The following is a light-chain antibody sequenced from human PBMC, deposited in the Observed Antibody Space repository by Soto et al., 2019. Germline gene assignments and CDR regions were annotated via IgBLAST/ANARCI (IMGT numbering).Light chain of an antibody. CDR3: QQYNSYSGYT. Sequence: DIQMTQSPSTLSASVGDRVTITCLASQSISSWLAWDQQKPGKAPKLLIYDASSLESGDPSRFSGSRSGTEFTLTIIRLQPDDFATYYCQQYNSYSGYTFGQGTQLEIK. V-gene: IGKV1-5*01. J-gene: IGKJ2*01. CDR2: DAS. CDR1: QSISSW.